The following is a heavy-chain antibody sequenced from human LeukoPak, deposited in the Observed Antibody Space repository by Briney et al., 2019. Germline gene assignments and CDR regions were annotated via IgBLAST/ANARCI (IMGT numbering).Heavy chain of an antibody. CDR3: ARGPETPYYYDSPDYYYYYMDV. J-gene: IGHJ6*03. Sequence: GASVKVSCKASGYTFTSYDINWVRQATGQGLEWMGWMNPNSGNTGYAQKFQGRVTMTRNTSISTAYMELSSLRSEDTAVYYCARGPETPYYYDSPDYYYYYMDVWGKGTTVTVSS. CDR2: MNPNSGNT. V-gene: IGHV1-8*01. CDR1: GYTFTSYD. D-gene: IGHD3-22*01.